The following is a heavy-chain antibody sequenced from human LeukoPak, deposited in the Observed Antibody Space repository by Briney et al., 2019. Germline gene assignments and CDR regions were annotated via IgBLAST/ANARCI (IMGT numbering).Heavy chain of an antibody. CDR3: ARDISYSSSWSPYSFDY. J-gene: IGHJ4*02. V-gene: IGHV4-38-2*02. CDR2: IYHSGST. D-gene: IGHD6-13*01. Sequence: SETLSLTCTVSGYSISSGYYWGWIRQPPGKGLEWIGSIYHSGSTYYNPSLKSRVTISVDTSKNQFSLKLSSVTAADTAVYYCARDISYSSSWSPYSFDYWGQGTLVTVSS. CDR1: GYSISSGYY.